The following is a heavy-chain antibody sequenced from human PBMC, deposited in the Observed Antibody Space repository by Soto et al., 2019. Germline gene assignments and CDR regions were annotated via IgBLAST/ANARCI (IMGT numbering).Heavy chain of an antibody. CDR3: ARDRSIVVVVAATSHAFDI. V-gene: IGHV3-23*01. CDR2: ISGSGGST. D-gene: IGHD2-15*01. J-gene: IGHJ3*02. CDR1: GFTFSSYA. Sequence: GGSLRLSCAASGFTFSSYAMSWVRQAPGKGLEWVSAISGSGGSTYYADSVKGRFTSSRDNSKNTLYLQMNSLRAEDTAVYYCARDRSIVVVVAATSHAFDIWGQGTMVTVSS.